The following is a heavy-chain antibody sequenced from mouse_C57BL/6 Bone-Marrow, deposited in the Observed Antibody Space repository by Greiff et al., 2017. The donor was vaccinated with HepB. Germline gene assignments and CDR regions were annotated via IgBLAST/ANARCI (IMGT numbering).Heavy chain of an antibody. CDR1: GFNIKNTY. Sequence: VQLQQSVAELVRPGASVKLSCTASGFNIKNTYMHWVKQRPEQGLEWIGRIDPANGNTKYAPKFQGKATITADTSSNTAYLQLSSLTSEDTAIYYGARGSYYYGSSYWYFDVWGTGTTVTVSS. CDR2: IDPANGNT. D-gene: IGHD1-1*01. CDR3: ARGSYYYGSSYWYFDV. J-gene: IGHJ1*03. V-gene: IGHV14-3*01.